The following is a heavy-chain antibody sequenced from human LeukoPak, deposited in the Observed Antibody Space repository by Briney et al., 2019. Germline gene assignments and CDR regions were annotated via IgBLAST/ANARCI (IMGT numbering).Heavy chain of an antibody. CDR1: GFIFSVYW. CDR2: IASCGSGA. D-gene: IGHD2-8*01. Sequence: GGSLRLSCAASGFIFSVYWMHWLRQATGKGLVWVSSIASCGSGASYADSWQGRFTIIRDNAKNTLNLLMKSLRAEDAGLYYCVRDVCTINCHGEGHNWFDPWGQGTLVTVSS. V-gene: IGHV3-74*01. J-gene: IGHJ5*02. CDR3: VRDVCTINCHGEGHNWFDP.